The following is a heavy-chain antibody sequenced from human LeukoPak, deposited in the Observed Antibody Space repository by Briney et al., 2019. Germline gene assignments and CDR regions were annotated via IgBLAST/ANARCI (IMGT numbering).Heavy chain of an antibody. CDR1: GGSFSGYY. CDR2: INHSGST. J-gene: IGHJ6*04. CDR3: ARAPSGLLWFGELSPNYYYGMDV. Sequence: PSETLSLTCAVYGGSFSGYYWTWIRQPPGKGLEWIGEINHSGSTNYNPSLKSRVTISVDTSKNQFSLKLSSVTAADTAVYYCARAPSGLLWFGELSPNYYYGMDVWGKGTTVTVSS. V-gene: IGHV4-34*01. D-gene: IGHD3-10*01.